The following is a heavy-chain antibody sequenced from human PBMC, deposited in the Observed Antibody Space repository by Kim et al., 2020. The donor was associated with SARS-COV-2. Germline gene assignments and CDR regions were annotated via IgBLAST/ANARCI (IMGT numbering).Heavy chain of an antibody. CDR1: GYTFTSYG. J-gene: IGHJ3*02. V-gene: IGHV1-18*01. Sequence: ASVKVSCKASGYTFTSYGISWVRQAPGQGLEWMGWISAYNGNTNYAQKLQGRVTMTTDTSTSTAYMELRSLRSDDTAVYYCASPNHSSTSCYGNYGECAFDIWGQGTMVTVSS. CDR2: ISAYNGNT. D-gene: IGHD2-2*01. CDR3: ASPNHSSTSCYGNYGECAFDI.